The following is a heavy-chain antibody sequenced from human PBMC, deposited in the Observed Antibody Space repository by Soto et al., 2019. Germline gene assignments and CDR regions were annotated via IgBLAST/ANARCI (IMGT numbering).Heavy chain of an antibody. CDR1: GGSISSGDYY. Sequence: SETLSLTCTVSGGSISSGDYYWSWIRQPPGKGLEWIGYIYYSGSTYYNPSLKSRVTISVDTSKNQFSLKLSSVTAADTAVYYCARGLDYYGSGSFDYWGQGTLVTVSS. J-gene: IGHJ4*02. V-gene: IGHV4-30-4*01. D-gene: IGHD3-10*01. CDR2: IYYSGST. CDR3: ARGLDYYGSGSFDY.